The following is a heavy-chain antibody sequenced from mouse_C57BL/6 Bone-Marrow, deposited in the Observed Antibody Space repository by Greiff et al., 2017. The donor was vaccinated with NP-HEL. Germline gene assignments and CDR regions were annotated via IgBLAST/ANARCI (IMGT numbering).Heavy chain of an antibody. D-gene: IGHD2-3*01. CDR3: AREGWFHYYAMDY. V-gene: IGHV1-50*01. CDR1: GYTFTSYW. J-gene: IGHJ4*01. Sequence: QVQLQQPGAELVKPGASVKLSCKASGYTFTSYWMQWVKQRPGQGLEWIGEIDPSDSYTNYNQKFKGKATLTVDTSSSTAYMQLSSLTSEDSAVYYCAREGWFHYYAMDYWGKGTSVTVSS. CDR2: IDPSDSYT.